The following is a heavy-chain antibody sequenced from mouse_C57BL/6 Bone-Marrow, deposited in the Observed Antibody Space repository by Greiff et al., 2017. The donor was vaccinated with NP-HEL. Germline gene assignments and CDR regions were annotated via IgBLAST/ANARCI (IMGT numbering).Heavy chain of an antibody. D-gene: IGHD1-1*01. V-gene: IGHV1-15*01. Sequence: QVQLQQSGAELVRPGASVTLSCKASGYTFTDYEMHWVKQTPVHGLEWIGAIDPETGGTAYNQKFKGKAILTADKSSSTAYMELRSLTSEDSVVYYCTDYYYGSSYVYFDVWGTGTTVTVSS. CDR3: TDYYYGSSYVYFDV. J-gene: IGHJ1*03. CDR1: GYTFTDYE. CDR2: IDPETGGT.